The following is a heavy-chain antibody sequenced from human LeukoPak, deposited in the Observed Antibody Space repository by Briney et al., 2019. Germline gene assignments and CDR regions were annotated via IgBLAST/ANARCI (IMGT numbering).Heavy chain of an antibody. Sequence: ASVKVSCKASGYTFTGYYMHWVRQAPGQGLEWTGWINPNSGGTNYAQKFQGRVTMTGDTSISTAYMELSRLRSDDTAVYYCARVRSNYDILTGFDYWGQGTLVTVSS. J-gene: IGHJ4*02. V-gene: IGHV1-2*02. CDR2: INPNSGGT. CDR1: GYTFTGYY. D-gene: IGHD3-9*01. CDR3: ARVRSNYDILTGFDY.